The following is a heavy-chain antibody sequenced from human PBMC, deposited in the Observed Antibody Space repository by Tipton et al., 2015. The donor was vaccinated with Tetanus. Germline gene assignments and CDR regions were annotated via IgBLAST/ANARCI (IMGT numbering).Heavy chain of an antibody. CDR1: GGSVSSGSYY. CDR3: ARDGHSAPGYCSGGSCFTGYYFDY. J-gene: IGHJ4*02. V-gene: IGHV4-61*01. CDR2: IYYSGST. D-gene: IGHD2-15*01. Sequence: TLSLTCTVSGGSVSSGSYYWSWIRQPPGKGLEWIGYIYYSGSTNYNPSLKSRVTISVDTSKNQFSLKLSSVTAADTAVYYCARDGHSAPGYCSGGSCFTGYYFDYWGQGTLVTVSS.